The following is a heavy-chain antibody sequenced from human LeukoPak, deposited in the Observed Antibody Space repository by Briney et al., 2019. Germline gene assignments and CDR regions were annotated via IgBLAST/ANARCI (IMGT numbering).Heavy chain of an antibody. CDR2: FDPEDGET. Sequence: GASVKVSCKVSGYTLTELSMHWVRQAPGKGLEWMGGFDPEDGETIYAQKFQGRVTMTEDTSTDTAYMELSSLRSEDTAVYYCAKGLIWFGENISDHDYYYYYMEVWGKGTPVNVFS. CDR1: GYTLTELS. CDR3: AKGLIWFGENISDHDYYYYYMEV. J-gene: IGHJ6*03. D-gene: IGHD3-10*01. V-gene: IGHV1-24*01.